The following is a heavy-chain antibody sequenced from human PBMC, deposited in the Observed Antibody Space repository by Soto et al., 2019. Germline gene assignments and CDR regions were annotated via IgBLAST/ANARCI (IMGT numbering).Heavy chain of an antibody. D-gene: IGHD3-10*01. CDR2: MNPTSGDT. CDR3: AKVSRRGSAIDFDY. Sequence: QVQLVQSEAEVKKPGASVKVSCKASGYTFSSYDINWVRQATGQGLEWMGWMNPTSGDTGYAQKFQGRVTMTRNTSITTAYMELYSLRSEDTAVYYCAKVSRRGSAIDFDYWGQGTLVTVSP. CDR1: GYTFSSYD. J-gene: IGHJ4*02. V-gene: IGHV1-8*01.